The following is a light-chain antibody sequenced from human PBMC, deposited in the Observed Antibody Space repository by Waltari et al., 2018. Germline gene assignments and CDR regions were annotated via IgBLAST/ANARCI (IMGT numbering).Light chain of an antibody. V-gene: IGKV4-1*01. CDR2: WAS. J-gene: IGKJ1*01. CDR3: QQYYGIPT. Sequence: DIVMTQSPDSLAVSVGERATINCRSSQNVLSSSYNKNHLAWYQHKPGQPPKLLVYWASTRESGVPDRFSGSGSGTDFTLSISSLQAEDVAVYYCQQYYGIPTFGQGTKVEVK. CDR1: QNVLSSSYNKNH.